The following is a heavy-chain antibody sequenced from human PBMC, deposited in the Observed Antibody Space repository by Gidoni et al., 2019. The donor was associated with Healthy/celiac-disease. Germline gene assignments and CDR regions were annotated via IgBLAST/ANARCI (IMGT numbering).Heavy chain of an antibody. J-gene: IGHJ5*02. CDR3: ARWRGSSGAWIDP. Sequence: QVQLVESGGGVVQPGRSLRRSCAASGFTFSSYGMHWVRQAPGKGLEGVAVIWYDGSNKYYADSVKGRFTISRDNSKNTLYLQMNSLRAEDTAVYYCARWRGSSGAWIDPWGQGTLVTVSS. CDR1: GFTFSSYG. CDR2: IWYDGSNK. D-gene: IGHD1-26*01. V-gene: IGHV3-33*01.